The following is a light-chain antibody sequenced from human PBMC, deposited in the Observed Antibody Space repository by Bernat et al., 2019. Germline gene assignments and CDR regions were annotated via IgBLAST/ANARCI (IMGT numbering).Light chain of an antibody. CDR1: QSVSSSY. J-gene: IGKJ2*01. Sequence: EIVLTQSPGTLSLSPGETATLSCRASQSVSSSYLAWYQQKPGQAPRLLIYGTASRATGIQDRFSGSVSGPDFTRTISRLEPEDFAVYYCQLYGHSPPAFTFGQGTKLAIQ. CDR3: QLYGHSPPAFT. CDR2: GTA. V-gene: IGKV3-20*01.